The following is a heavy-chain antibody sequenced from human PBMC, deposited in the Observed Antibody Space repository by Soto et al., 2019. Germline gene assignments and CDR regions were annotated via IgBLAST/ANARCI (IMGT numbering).Heavy chain of an antibody. V-gene: IGHV1-2*02. D-gene: IGHD2-2*01. Sequence: GASVKVSCKASGYTFTDYYRHWVRQAPGQGLEWVGWINPDSGGTNLEQRFQGRVTMTSDTSINPAYMELSSLRSDDTAVYYCAIRTGQLAIISEFDGDWFFEVWGRGTLVTVAS. J-gene: IGHJ2*01. CDR3: AIRTGQLAIISEFDGDWFFEV. CDR1: GYTFTDYY. CDR2: INPDSGGT.